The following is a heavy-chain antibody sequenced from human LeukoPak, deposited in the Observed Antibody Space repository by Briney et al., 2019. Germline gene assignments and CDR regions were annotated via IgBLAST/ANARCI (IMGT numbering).Heavy chain of an antibody. D-gene: IGHD3-10*01. CDR3: ARGPLTLQYGGPFDY. CDR1: GGSISSYY. Sequence: SETLSLTCTVSGGSISSYYWSWIRQPPGKGLEWIGYIYYSGSTNYNPSLKSRVTISVDTSKNQFSLKLSSVTAADTAVYYCARGPLTLQYGGPFDYWGQGTLVTVSS. V-gene: IGHV4-59*01. J-gene: IGHJ4*02. CDR2: IYYSGST.